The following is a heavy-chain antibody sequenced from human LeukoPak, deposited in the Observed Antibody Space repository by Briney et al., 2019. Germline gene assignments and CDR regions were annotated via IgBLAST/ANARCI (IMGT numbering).Heavy chain of an antibody. CDR1: GFIFSNYA. CDR3: ARVLGATNFDY. D-gene: IGHD1-26*01. CDR2: INSNGGST. V-gene: IGHV3-64*01. J-gene: IGHJ4*02. Sequence: PGGSLRLSCAASGFIFSNYAMHWVRQAPGKGLEYVSAINSNGGSTYYANSVKGRFTISRDNSKNTLYLQMGSLRAEDTAVYYCARVLGATNFDYWGQGTLVTVSS.